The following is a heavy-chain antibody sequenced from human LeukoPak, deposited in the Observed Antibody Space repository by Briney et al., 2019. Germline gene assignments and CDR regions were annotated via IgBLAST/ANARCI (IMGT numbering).Heavy chain of an antibody. CDR1: GFTFSNYE. D-gene: IGHD6-13*01. CDR2: ISSSGSTL. V-gene: IGHV3-48*03. CDR3: ARYGQQLVSDY. J-gene: IGHJ4*02. Sequence: GGPLRLSCAASGFTFSNYEMYWVRQAPGKGLEWLSYISSSGSTLYYADSVKGRFTISRDNAKSSLYLQMNSLRAEDTAVYYCARYGQQLVSDYWGQGTPLTVSS.